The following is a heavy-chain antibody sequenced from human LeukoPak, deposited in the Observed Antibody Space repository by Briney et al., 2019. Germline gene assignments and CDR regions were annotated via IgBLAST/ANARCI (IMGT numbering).Heavy chain of an antibody. CDR1: GFRFNDFA. V-gene: IGHV3-20*01. CDR2: INWNAGST. Sequence: GGSLRLSCAASGFRFNDFAMSWVRQAPGKGLEWVSGINWNAGSTYYGDSVKGRFTISRDNAKSSLYLQMNSLRAEDTASYHCARVRGSGTYAPLDYWGQGTLVTVSS. J-gene: IGHJ4*02. CDR3: ARVRGSGTYAPLDY. D-gene: IGHD1-26*01.